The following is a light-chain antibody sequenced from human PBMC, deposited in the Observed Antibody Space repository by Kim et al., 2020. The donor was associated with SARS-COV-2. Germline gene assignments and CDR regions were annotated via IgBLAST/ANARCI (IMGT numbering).Light chain of an antibody. CDR3: QQRGN. J-gene: IGKJ5*01. CDR1: QSVGTY. CDR2: DAS. Sequence: ATLSLSPGERATLACRASQSVGTYLAWYQQKPGQAPRLLIYDASKRATGIPARFRGSGSGTDFTLTIGTLEPEDSAVYYCQQRGNFGQGTRLEIK. V-gene: IGKV3-11*01.